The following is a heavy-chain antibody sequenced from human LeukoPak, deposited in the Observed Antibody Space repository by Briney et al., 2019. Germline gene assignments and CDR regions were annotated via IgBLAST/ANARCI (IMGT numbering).Heavy chain of an antibody. Sequence: GGSLRLSCAASGFTFSSYAMSWVRQAPGKGLKWVSAISGSGGSTYYADSVKGRFTISRDNSKNTLYLQMNSLRAEDTAVYYCAKVADTNYDYVWGINFDYWGQGTLVTVSS. V-gene: IGHV3-23*01. D-gene: IGHD3-16*01. CDR2: ISGSGGST. CDR3: AKVADTNYDYVWGINFDY. CDR1: GFTFSSYA. J-gene: IGHJ4*02.